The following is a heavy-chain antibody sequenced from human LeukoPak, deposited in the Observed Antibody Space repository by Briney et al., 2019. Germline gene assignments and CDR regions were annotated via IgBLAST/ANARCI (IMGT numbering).Heavy chain of an antibody. CDR2: IWYDGSNK. CDR3: ARDRGYSGYTTAGIFDY. CDR1: GFTFGSYG. J-gene: IGHJ4*02. D-gene: IGHD5-12*01. Sequence: PGRSLRLSCAASGFTFGSYGMHWVRQAPGKGLEWVAVIWYDGSNKYYADSVKGRFTISRDNSKNTLYLQMNSLRAEDTAVYYCARDRGYSGYTTAGIFDYWGQGTLVTVSS. V-gene: IGHV3-33*01.